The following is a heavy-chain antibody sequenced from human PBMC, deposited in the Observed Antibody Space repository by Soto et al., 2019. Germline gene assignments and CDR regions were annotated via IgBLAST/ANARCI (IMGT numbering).Heavy chain of an antibody. D-gene: IGHD6-13*01. CDR2: MNPSSGDT. CDR3: ARVPSSEYSSSWSDYYYYGMDV. J-gene: IGHJ6*02. Sequence: ASVKVSCKTSGYTFTNFDITWVRQAAGQGLEWMGSMNPSSGDTDYAQTFQGRVTMTRNISTNTAYMELNTLRSEDTAVYYCARVPSSEYSSSWSDYYYYGMDVWGQGTTVTVSS. V-gene: IGHV1-8*01. CDR1: GYTFTNFD.